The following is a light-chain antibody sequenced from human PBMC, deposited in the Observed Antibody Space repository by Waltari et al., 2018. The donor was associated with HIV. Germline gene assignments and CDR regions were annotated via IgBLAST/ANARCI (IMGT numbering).Light chain of an antibody. CDR2: AAS. Sequence: DIQMTQSPSSLSVPVVDRVLIPCRASQDISNNLALYQQKPGTVPKHLIYAASTLQSGVPSRFSGSGSGTDFTLTIDSLQPEDIATYYCQKYNTAPYTFGQVTNLEI. V-gene: IGKV1-27*01. J-gene: IGKJ2*01. CDR3: QKYNTAPYT. CDR1: QDISNN.